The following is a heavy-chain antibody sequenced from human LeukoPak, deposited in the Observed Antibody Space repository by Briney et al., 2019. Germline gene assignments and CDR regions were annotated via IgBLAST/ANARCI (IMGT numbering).Heavy chain of an antibody. Sequence: SETLSLTCTVSGGSISSSSYYWGWIRQPPGKGLEWIGSMYYSGSTYYNPSLKSRVTISVDTSKNQFSLKLSSVTAADTAVYYCAGHKDMRTTLTPFDYWGQGTLVTVSS. V-gene: IGHV4-39*01. D-gene: IGHD4-17*01. J-gene: IGHJ4*02. CDR2: MYYSGST. CDR1: GGSISSSSYY. CDR3: AGHKDMRTTLTPFDY.